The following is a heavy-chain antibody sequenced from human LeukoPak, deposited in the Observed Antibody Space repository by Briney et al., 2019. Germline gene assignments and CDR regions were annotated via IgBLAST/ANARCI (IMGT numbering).Heavy chain of an antibody. Sequence: GGSLRLSCAASGFTFSSYWKSWVRQAPGKGLEWVANIKQDGSEKYYVDSVKGRFTISRDNAKNSLYLQMNSLRAEDTAVYYCARDSNGRFDPWGQGTLVTVSS. CDR2: IKQDGSEK. J-gene: IGHJ5*02. D-gene: IGHD1-1*01. CDR3: ARDSNGRFDP. V-gene: IGHV3-7*01. CDR1: GFTFSSYW.